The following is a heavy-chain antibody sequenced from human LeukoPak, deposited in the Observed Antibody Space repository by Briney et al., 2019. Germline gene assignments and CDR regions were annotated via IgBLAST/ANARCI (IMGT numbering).Heavy chain of an antibody. CDR3: ARAGGVDTAMDANFDY. CDR1: GGSISSYY. V-gene: IGHV4-59*01. D-gene: IGHD5-18*01. Sequence: PSETPSLTCTVSGGSISSYYWSWIRQSPGKGLEWIGYIYYSGSTNYNPSLKSRVTISVDTSKNQFSLKLSSVTAADTAVYYCARAGGVDTAMDANFDYWGQGTLVTVSS. J-gene: IGHJ4*02. CDR2: IYYSGST.